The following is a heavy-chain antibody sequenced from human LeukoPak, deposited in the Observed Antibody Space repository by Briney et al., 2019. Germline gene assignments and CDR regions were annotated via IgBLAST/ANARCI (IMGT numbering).Heavy chain of an antibody. CDR3: ARLVLGYYGMDV. D-gene: IGHD3-10*01. CDR2: IYYSGST. Sequence: PSETLSLTCTVSGGSISSSSYYWGWIRQPPGKGLEWIGSIYYSGSTYYNPSLKSRVTISVDTSKNLFSLKLSSVTAADTAVYYCARLVLGYYGMDVWGQGTTVTVSS. V-gene: IGHV4-39*01. J-gene: IGHJ6*02. CDR1: GGSISSSSYY.